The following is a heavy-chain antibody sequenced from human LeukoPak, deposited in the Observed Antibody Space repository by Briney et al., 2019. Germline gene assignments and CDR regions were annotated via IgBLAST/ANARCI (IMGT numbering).Heavy chain of an antibody. CDR1: GGSISSYY. V-gene: IGHV4-59*08. D-gene: IGHD3-10*01. Sequence: SETLSLTCTVSGGSISSYYWSWIRQPPGKGLEWIGYIYYSGSTNYNPSLKSRVTISVDTSKNQFSLKLSSVTAADTAVYYCARSGVLLWFGELRGDDFDYWGQGTLVTVSS. CDR2: IYYSGST. J-gene: IGHJ4*02. CDR3: ARSGVLLWFGELRGDDFDY.